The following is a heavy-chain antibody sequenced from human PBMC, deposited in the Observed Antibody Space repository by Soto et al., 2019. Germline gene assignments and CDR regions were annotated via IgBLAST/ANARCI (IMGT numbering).Heavy chain of an antibody. CDR2: INPTSATT. J-gene: IGHJ4*02. CDR3: VRGGLVSSSGGSCSSIFDY. V-gene: IGHV1-46*03. D-gene: IGHD2-15*01. CDR1: GYTFTSFY. Sequence: QVQLVQSGAEVKKTGASVKASCKASGYTFTSFYMHWVRQAPGQGLDWMGIINPTSATTNYAQKFRGRVHMTRDTSTSTVYMELSSLGSEDTAVSYCVRGGLVSSSGGSCSSIFDYWGQGTLVTVSS.